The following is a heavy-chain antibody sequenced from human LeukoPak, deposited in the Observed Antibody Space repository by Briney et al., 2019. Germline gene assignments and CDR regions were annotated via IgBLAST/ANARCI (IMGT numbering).Heavy chain of an antibody. CDR2: ISGSGGST. D-gene: IGHD6-19*01. J-gene: IGHJ4*02. CDR3: AKNSGWLAHFDY. CDR1: GFTFSSYA. Sequence: GGSLRLSCAASGFTFSSYAMSWVRQAPGKGLEWVSAISGSGGSTFYADSVKGRFTISRDNSKNTLYLQMNSLRAEGTAVYYCAKNSGWLAHFDYWGQGTLVTVSS. V-gene: IGHV3-23*01.